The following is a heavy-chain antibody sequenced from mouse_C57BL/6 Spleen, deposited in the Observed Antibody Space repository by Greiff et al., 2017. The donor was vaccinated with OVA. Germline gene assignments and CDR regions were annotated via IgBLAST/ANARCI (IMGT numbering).Heavy chain of an antibody. V-gene: IGHV1-55*01. CDR1: GYTFTSYW. CDR3: AREGDGSSSYFDV. D-gene: IGHD1-1*01. J-gene: IGHJ1*03. Sequence: VQLQQPGAELVKPGASVKMSCKASGYTFTSYWITWVKQRPGQGLEWIGDIYPGSGSTNYNEKFKSKATLTVDTSSSTAYMQLSSLTSEDSAVYYCAREGDGSSSYFDVWGTGTTVTVSS. CDR2: IYPGSGST.